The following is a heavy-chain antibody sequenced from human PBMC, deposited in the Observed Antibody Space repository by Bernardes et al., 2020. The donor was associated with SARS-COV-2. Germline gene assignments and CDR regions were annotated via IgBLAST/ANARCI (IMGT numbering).Heavy chain of an antibody. D-gene: IGHD1-20*01. CDR1: GFTFSSYS. J-gene: IGHJ4*02. V-gene: IGHV3-21*01. CDR2: ISTASKYI. Sequence: GGSLRLSCAASGFTFSSYSMNWVRQAPGKGLEWVSSISTASKYISYVDSVRGRFTISRDNAKKSLYLQMNSLRAEDTAVYYCARVDFNNLYFFDSWGQGTLVTVSS. CDR3: ARVDFNNLYFFDS.